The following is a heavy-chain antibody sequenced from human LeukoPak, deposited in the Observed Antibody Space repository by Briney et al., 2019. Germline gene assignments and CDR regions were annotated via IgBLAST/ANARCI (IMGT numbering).Heavy chain of an antibody. CDR3: AREACRRCRDTPMVRLYGMDV. CDR1: GYTLTELS. J-gene: IGHJ6*02. CDR2: FDPEDGAT. D-gene: IGHD5-18*01. V-gene: IGHV1-24*01. Sequence: GASVKVSCKVSGYTLTELSMHWVRQAPGKGLEWMGGFDPEDGATIYAQKFQGRVTMTEDTSTDTAYMELSSLRSEDTAVYYCAREACRRCRDTPMVRLYGMDVWGQGTTVTVS.